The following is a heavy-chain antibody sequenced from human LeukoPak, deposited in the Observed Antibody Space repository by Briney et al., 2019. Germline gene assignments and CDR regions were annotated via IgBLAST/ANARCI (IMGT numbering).Heavy chain of an antibody. CDR3: TTDRGGSSGYALDI. CDR1: GFTFSNAW. D-gene: IGHD3-10*01. V-gene: IGHV3-15*01. Sequence: GGSLRLSCAASGFTFSNAWMSWVRQAPGKGLEWVGRIKSKTDGGTTDYAAPVKGRFTISRDDSKNTLYLQMNSLKTEDTAVYYCTTDRGGSSGYALDIWGQGTMVTVSS. J-gene: IGHJ3*02. CDR2: IKSKTDGGTT.